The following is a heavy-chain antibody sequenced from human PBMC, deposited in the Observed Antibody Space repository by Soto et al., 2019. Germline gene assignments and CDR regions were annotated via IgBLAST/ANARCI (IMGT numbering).Heavy chain of an antibody. V-gene: IGHV1-46*01. CDR1: GYTFISFY. D-gene: IGHD2-2*01. CDR2: INANGGST. Sequence: ASVKVSCKASGYTFISFYLHWVRQAPGQGLEWMGVINANGGSTSYAQKFQGRVTMTSDTSTSTVYMELSSLRSEDTAAYYCARDLPDYALIRAFHPPEYYYGMDVWGQGTTVTVSS. CDR3: ARDLPDYALIRAFHPPEYYYGMDV. J-gene: IGHJ6*02.